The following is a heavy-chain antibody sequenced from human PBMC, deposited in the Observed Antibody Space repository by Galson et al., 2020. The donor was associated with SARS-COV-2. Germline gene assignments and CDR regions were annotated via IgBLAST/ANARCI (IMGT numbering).Heavy chain of an antibody. D-gene: IGHD3-3*01. J-gene: IGHJ6*02. V-gene: IGHV3-30*18. CDR1: GFNFSRYA. CDR3: AKVNPFGYFIHFYYYGMDV. CDR2: ISYDASDK. Sequence: GESLKISCAASGFNFSRYAMHWVRQAPGKGLEWVAVISYDASDKFYVDSVKGRFTLSRDNSKNTLDLQMNSLRPEDTAVYYCAKVNPFGYFIHFYYYGMDVWGQGTAVIVSS.